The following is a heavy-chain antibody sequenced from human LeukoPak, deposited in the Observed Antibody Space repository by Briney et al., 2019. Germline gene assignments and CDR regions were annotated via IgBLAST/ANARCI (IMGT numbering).Heavy chain of an antibody. CDR2: IIPIFGTA. Sequence: ASVKVSCKASGGTFSSYAISWVRQAPGQGLEWMGGIIPIFGTANYAQKFQGRVTITADESTSTAYMELSSLRSEDTAVYYCARGPYGPRPGYYYYYGMDVWGQGTTVTVSS. V-gene: IGHV1-69*01. CDR3: ARGPYGPRPGYYYYYGMDV. J-gene: IGHJ6*02. D-gene: IGHD4/OR15-4a*01. CDR1: GGTFSSYA.